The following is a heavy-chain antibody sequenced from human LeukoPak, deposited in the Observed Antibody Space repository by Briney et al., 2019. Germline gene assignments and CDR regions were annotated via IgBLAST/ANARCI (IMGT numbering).Heavy chain of an antibody. V-gene: IGHV3-30*04. Sequence: RSLRLSCAASGFTFSSYAMHWVRQAPGKGLEWVAVISYDGSNKYYADSVKGRFTISRDNSKNTLYLQMNSLRAEDTAVYYCARDGVDIVVVVAATYYGMDVWGQGTTVTVSS. CDR3: ARDGVDIVVVVAATYYGMDV. J-gene: IGHJ6*02. CDR1: GFTFSSYA. CDR2: ISYDGSNK. D-gene: IGHD2-15*01.